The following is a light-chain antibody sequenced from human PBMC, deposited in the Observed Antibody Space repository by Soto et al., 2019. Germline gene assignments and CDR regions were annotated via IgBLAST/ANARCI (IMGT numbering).Light chain of an antibody. CDR1: SSNIGDNT. CDR3: AAWDDSLSGVV. Sequence: QSVLTQPPSASGTPGQRVAISCSGSSSNIGDNTVNWYQQLPGTAPKLLIYNDNQRPSGVPDRFSGSKSGTSASLAISGLRSEDEADFYCAAWDDSLSGVVFGGGTKVTVL. CDR2: NDN. V-gene: IGLV1-44*01. J-gene: IGLJ2*01.